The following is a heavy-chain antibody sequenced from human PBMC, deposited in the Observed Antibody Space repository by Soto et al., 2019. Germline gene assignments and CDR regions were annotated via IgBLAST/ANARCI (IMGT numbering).Heavy chain of an antibody. CDR2: IYYSGST. D-gene: IGHD2-15*01. J-gene: IGHJ4*02. CDR1: GGSVSSGSYY. Sequence: LSLTCTVSGGSVSSGSYYWSWIRQPPGKGLEWIGYIYYSGSTNYNPSLKSRVTISVDTSKNQFSLKLSSVTAADTAVYYCARDPIGGNHRGVAFDYWGQGTLVTVSS. V-gene: IGHV4-61*01. CDR3: ARDPIGGNHRGVAFDY.